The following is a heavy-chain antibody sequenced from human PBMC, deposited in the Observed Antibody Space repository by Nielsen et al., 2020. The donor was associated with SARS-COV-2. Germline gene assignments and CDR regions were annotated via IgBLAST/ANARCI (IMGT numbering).Heavy chain of an antibody. CDR1: GFTFDDYA. V-gene: IGHV3-9*01. CDR3: AKDKGSSGWMFDP. CDR2: ISWNSGSI. D-gene: IGHD6-19*01. Sequence: SLKISYAASGFTFDDYAMHWVRQAPGKGLEWVSGISWNSGSIGYADSVKGRFTISRDNAKNSLYLQMNSLRAEDTALYYCAKDKGSSGWMFDPWGQGTLVTVSS. J-gene: IGHJ5*02.